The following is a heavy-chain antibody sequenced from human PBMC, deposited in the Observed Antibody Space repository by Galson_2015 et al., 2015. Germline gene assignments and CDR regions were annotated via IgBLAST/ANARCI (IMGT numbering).Heavy chain of an antibody. Sequence: SLRLSCAASGFTFSSYRMNWVRQAPGKGLEWVSSISGSSSYIYYADSLKGRFTISRDNAKNSLYLQMNSLRVEDTAVYYCARTGGGGSTDYWGQGTLVTVSS. D-gene: IGHD1-26*01. CDR1: GFTFSSYR. V-gene: IGHV3-21*01. CDR2: ISGSSSYI. CDR3: ARTGGGGSTDY. J-gene: IGHJ4*02.